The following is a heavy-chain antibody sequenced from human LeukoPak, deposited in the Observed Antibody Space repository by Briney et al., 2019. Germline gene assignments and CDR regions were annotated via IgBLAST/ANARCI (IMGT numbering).Heavy chain of an antibody. Sequence: SETLSLTCTVSGGSISSSSYYWGWIRQPPGKGLEWIGSIYYSGSTYYNPSLKSRVTVSVETSKNQVSLRLTSVTAADTAVYYCARTLWFGDLLDYYYYMDVWGKGTTVTVSS. V-gene: IGHV4-39*07. CDR2: IYYSGST. CDR3: ARTLWFGDLLDYYYYMDV. J-gene: IGHJ6*03. D-gene: IGHD3-10*01. CDR1: GGSISSSSYY.